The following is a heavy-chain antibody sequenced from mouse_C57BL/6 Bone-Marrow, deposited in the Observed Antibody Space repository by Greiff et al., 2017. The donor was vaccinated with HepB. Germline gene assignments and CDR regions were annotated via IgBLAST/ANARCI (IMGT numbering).Heavy chain of an antibody. D-gene: IGHD1-1*01. V-gene: IGHV5-9-1*02. Sequence: EVMLVESGEGLVKPGGSLKLSCAASGFTFSSYAMSWVRQTPEKRLEWVAYISSGGDYIDYADTVKGRFTISRDNARKTLYLQMSSLQSEDTAMYYCTRDDSGSSSGYFDVWGTGTTVTVSS. CDR1: GFTFSSYA. CDR3: TRDDSGSSSGYFDV. J-gene: IGHJ1*03. CDR2: ISSGGDYI.